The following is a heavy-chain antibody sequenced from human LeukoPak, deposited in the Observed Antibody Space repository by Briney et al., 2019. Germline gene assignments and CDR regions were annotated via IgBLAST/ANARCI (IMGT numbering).Heavy chain of an antibody. CDR2: INHSGST. D-gene: IGHD1-26*01. J-gene: IGHJ4*02. V-gene: IGHV4-34*01. Sequence: SETLSLTCAVYGGSFSGYYWSWIRQPPGKGLEWIGEINHSGSTNYNPSLKSRVTISVDTSKNQFSLKLSSVTAADTAVYYCARGQTIVGATGDFWGQGTLVTVST. CDR3: ARGQTIVGATGDF. CDR1: GGSFSGYY.